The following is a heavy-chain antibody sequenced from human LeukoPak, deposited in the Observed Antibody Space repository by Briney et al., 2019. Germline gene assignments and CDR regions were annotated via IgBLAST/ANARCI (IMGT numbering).Heavy chain of an antibody. CDR2: ISSSSSTI. CDR3: ARDRSGSGDRLLDY. V-gene: IGHV3-48*04. D-gene: IGHD3-10*01. J-gene: IGHJ4*02. Sequence: GGSLRLSCAASGFTFSSYSMNWVRQAPGKGLEWVSYISSSSSTIYYADSVKGRFTISRDNAKNSLYLQMNSLRAEDTAVYYCARDRSGSGDRLLDYWGQGTLVTVSS. CDR1: GFTFSSYS.